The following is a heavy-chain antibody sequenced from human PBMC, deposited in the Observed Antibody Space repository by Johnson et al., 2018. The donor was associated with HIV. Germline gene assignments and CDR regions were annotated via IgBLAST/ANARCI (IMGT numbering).Heavy chain of an antibody. V-gene: IGHV3-33*01. CDR3: ARVSIWSGYPDAFDI. CDR2: IWYDGRNK. D-gene: IGHD3-3*01. CDR1: GFTLSKHA. Sequence: QVQLVESGGRVVQPGRSLRLSCAASGFTLSKHAMHWVRQAPGKGLEWVTVIWYDGRNKHYADSVKGRFTISRDNSKNTLYLQMNSLRAEDTAVYYCARVSIWSGYPDAFDIWGQGTVVTVSS. J-gene: IGHJ3*02.